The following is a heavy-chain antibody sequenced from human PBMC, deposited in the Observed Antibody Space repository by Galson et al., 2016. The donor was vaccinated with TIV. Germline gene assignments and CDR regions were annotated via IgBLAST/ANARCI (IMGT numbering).Heavy chain of an antibody. D-gene: IGHD3-22*01. Sequence: SLRLSCAASGITFSTNWMHWVRQAPGKGLVWVSRINTDGSNTNYADSVKGRFTISRYNAKNTLYLQMNGLSAEDTAVYYCTRPSHYYDISSFYPLDFWGQGTLVTVSS. CDR3: TRPSHYYDISSFYPLDF. V-gene: IGHV3-74*01. CDR2: INTDGSNT. CDR1: GITFSTNW. J-gene: IGHJ4*02.